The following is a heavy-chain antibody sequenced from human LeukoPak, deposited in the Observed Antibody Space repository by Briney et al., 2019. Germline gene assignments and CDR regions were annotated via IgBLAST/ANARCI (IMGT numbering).Heavy chain of an antibody. CDR1: GGSISGHY. Sequence: PSETLSLTCTVSGGSISGHYWTWIRQPPGKGLEWIGYIYDIGSTTYDPSLKSRVTISVDTSKNQFSLRLSSVTAADTAVYFCARGAAGTGAADYWGQGTLVTVSS. V-gene: IGHV4-59*11. CDR2: IYDIGST. CDR3: ARGAAGTGAADY. J-gene: IGHJ4*02. D-gene: IGHD6-13*01.